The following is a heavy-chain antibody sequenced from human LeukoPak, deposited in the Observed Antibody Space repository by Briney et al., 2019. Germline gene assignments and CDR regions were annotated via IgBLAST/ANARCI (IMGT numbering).Heavy chain of an antibody. CDR1: GFTFSSYS. CDR3: ARGPPLFDP. CDR2: IDTSGSPI. Sequence: GGSLRLSCAASGFTFSSYSMNWVRQAPGKGLEWVSYIDTSGSPIYYADSVKGRFTISRDNAKNSLYLQMNSLRAGDTAVYYCARGPPLFDPWGQGALVTVSS. J-gene: IGHJ5*02. V-gene: IGHV3-48*01.